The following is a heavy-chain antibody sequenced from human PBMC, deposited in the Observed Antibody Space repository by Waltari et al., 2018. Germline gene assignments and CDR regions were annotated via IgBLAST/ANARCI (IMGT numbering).Heavy chain of an antibody. D-gene: IGHD2-21*02. J-gene: IGHJ4*02. CDR1: GFTVSSNY. CDR2: IYHDGST. Sequence: EVQLVESGGGLIQPGGSLRLSCAASGFTVSSNYMSWVRQAPGKGLEWVSLIYHDGSTYYADSVKGRFTISRDNSKNTLYLQMNSLRAEDTAVYYCASALYCGGDCVAFGGYWGQGTLVTVSS. V-gene: IGHV3-53*01. CDR3: ASALYCGGDCVAFGGY.